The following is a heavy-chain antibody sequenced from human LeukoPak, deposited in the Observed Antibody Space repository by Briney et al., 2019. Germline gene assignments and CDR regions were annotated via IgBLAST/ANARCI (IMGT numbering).Heavy chain of an antibody. V-gene: IGHV3-48*03. D-gene: IGHD3-10*02. CDR1: GFTFGSYA. Sequence: GGSLRLSCAASGFTFGSYAMNWVRQAPGKGLEWVSYISSSGSTIYYADSVKGRFTISRDNAKNSLYLQMNSLRAEDTAVYYCAELGITMIGGVWGKGTTVTISS. J-gene: IGHJ6*04. CDR3: AELGITMIGGV. CDR2: ISSSGSTI.